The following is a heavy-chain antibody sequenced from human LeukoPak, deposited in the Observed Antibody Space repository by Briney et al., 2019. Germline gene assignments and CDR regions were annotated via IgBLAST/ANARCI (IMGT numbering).Heavy chain of an antibody. Sequence: ASVKVSCKASGYTFTNYGISWVRQAPGQGLEWMGLISAYNGNTNYAQKLQGRVTMTTDTSTSTAYMELRSLRSDDTAVYYCARGSNWNDGSNYYYYMDVWGKGTTVTISS. CDR1: GYTFTNYG. CDR3: ARGSNWNDGSNYYYYMDV. J-gene: IGHJ6*03. V-gene: IGHV1-18*01. D-gene: IGHD1-1*01. CDR2: ISAYNGNT.